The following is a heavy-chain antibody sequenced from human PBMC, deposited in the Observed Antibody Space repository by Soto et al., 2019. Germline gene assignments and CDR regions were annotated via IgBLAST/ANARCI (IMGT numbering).Heavy chain of an antibody. CDR3: ARDPSYCSGDCEYCQN. CDR2: IIPLLGMA. V-gene: IGHV1-69*08. CDR1: GDTFNSHT. Sequence: QVQLVQSGAEVKKPGSSVKVSCKASGDTFNSHTYTWVRQAPGQGLEWMGSIIPLLGMANYAQKFQGRVTLPADKSTTTAYMQLSSLISEATAVYYCARDPSYCSGDCEYCQNWGQGNRVTVPS. D-gene: IGHD2-21*02. J-gene: IGHJ1*01.